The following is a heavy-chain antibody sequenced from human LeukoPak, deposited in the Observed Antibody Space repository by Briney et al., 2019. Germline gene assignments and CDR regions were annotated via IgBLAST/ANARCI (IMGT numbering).Heavy chain of an antibody. Sequence: SETLSLTCAVYGGSFSGYYWSWIRQPPGKGLEWIGEINHSGSTNYNPSLKSRVTISVDTSKNQFSLKLSSVTAADTAVYYCARHPVKRGYSYGYSSTFFDYWGQGTLVTVSS. V-gene: IGHV4-34*01. J-gene: IGHJ4*02. CDR2: INHSGST. CDR3: ARHPVKRGYSYGYSSTFFDY. D-gene: IGHD5-18*01. CDR1: GGSFSGYY.